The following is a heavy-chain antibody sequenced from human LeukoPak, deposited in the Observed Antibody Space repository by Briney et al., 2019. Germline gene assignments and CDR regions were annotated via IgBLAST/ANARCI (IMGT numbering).Heavy chain of an antibody. CDR2: ISGSGDTT. Sequence: PGGSLRLSCAASDPTFNNYAMTWVRQSPGKGLEWVATISGSGDTTYYADSVTGRFTISRDNSRNTVFLQMNSLRVDDMAVYYCARALRAAHRPVYTYYYMDVWGKGTTVTVSS. CDR3: ARALRAAHRPVYTYYYMDV. CDR1: DPTFNNYA. V-gene: IGHV3-23*01. J-gene: IGHJ6*03. D-gene: IGHD5/OR15-5a*01.